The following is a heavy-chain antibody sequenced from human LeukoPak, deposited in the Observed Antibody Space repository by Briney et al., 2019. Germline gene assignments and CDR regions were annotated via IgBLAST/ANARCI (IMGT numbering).Heavy chain of an antibody. Sequence: SQTLSLTCAISADSVSSNNAAWNWIRQSPSRGLEWLGRTYYRSKWYHAYAVSVKRRITINPDTSKNHFSLQLNSVTPEDTAVYYCARENCSGGTCSMGADYCGQGTLVTVSS. CDR2: TYYRSKWYH. CDR3: ARENCSGGTCSMGADY. CDR1: ADSVSSNNAA. D-gene: IGHD2-15*01. J-gene: IGHJ4*02. V-gene: IGHV6-1*01.